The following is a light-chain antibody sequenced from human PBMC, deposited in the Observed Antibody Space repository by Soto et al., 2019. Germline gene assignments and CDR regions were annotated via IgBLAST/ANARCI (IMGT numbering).Light chain of an antibody. J-gene: IGLJ1*01. CDR1: KLENKY. Sequence: SYELTQSPSVSVSPRQTANITCSGDKLENKYVCWYQQKPGQSPVLVIYQDNKRPSGIPERFSGSNSGNTATLTISGTQAMDEADYYCQAWDSRTGVFGTGTKLTVL. CDR3: QAWDSRTGV. CDR2: QDN. V-gene: IGLV3-1*01.